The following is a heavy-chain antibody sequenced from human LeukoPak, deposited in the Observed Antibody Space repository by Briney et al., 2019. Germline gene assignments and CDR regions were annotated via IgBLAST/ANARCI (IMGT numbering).Heavy chain of an antibody. D-gene: IGHD2-15*01. CDR2: INPNSGGT. J-gene: IGHJ5*02. CDR1: GYTFTGYY. V-gene: IGHV1-2*02. CDR3: AIPLGYCSGGSCYDGVNWFDP. Sequence: ASVKVSCKASGYTFTGYYMHWVRQAPGQGLEWMGWINPNSGGTNYAQKFQGRVTMTRDTSISTAYVELSRLRSDDTAVYYCAIPLGYCSGGSCYDGVNWFDPWGQGTLVTVSS.